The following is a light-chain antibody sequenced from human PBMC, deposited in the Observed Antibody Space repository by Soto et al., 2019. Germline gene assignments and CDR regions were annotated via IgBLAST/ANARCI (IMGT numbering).Light chain of an antibody. CDR3: EQYNNCPRT. V-gene: IGKV3-15*01. CDR2: GAS. CDR1: QSMGTS. Sequence: VLTQSPGTLSLSPGERATLSCRASQSMGTSLAWYQQKPGQAPRLLLYGASTRATGIPARFSGSGSGTEYALTILILQAEDCAAYYCEQYNNCPRTFGQGTKV. J-gene: IGKJ1*01.